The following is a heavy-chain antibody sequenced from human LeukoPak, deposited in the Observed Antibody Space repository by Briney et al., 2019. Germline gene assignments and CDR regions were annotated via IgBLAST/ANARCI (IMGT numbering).Heavy chain of an antibody. CDR2: INSDGSST. Sequence: GGSLRLSCAASGFTFSNYWVDWGRQVPGKGLVWVSRINSDGSSTIYADSVKGRFTISRDNAKNTLYLQMNSLRVEDTAVYYCASGIAAALYWGQGTLVTVSS. J-gene: IGHJ4*02. CDR1: GFTFSNYW. V-gene: IGHV3-74*01. D-gene: IGHD6-13*01. CDR3: ASGIAAALY.